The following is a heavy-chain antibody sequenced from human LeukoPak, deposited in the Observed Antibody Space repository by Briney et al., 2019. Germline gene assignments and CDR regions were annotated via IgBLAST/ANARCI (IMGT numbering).Heavy chain of an antibody. CDR3: ADRLEDY. CDR2: ISVSGGST. D-gene: IGHD6-25*01. CDR1: GFTFSSYA. J-gene: IGHJ4*02. Sequence: PGGSLRLSFAASGFTFSSYATSWVRQAPGKGLEWVSAISVSGGSTYYAGSVKGLFTISRDDSKNTQYLQMNSLRAEDTAVYYCADRLEDYWGQGTLVTVSS. V-gene: IGHV3-23*01.